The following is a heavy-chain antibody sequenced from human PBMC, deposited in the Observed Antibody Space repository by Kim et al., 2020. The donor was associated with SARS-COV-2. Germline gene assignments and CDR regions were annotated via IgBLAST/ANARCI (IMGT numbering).Heavy chain of an antibody. V-gene: IGHV3-21*01. J-gene: IGHJ4*02. D-gene: IGHD3-10*01. Sequence: YYADLMQGRFTISRDNAKNSVYLQMDSLRVEDTAVYYCARSWRFGDSFDYWGQGALVTVSS. CDR3: ARSWRFGDSFDY.